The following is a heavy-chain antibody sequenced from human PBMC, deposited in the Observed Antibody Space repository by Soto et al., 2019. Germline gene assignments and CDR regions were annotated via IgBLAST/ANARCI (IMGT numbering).Heavy chain of an antibody. J-gene: IGHJ4*02. D-gene: IGHD6-13*01. CDR3: ARDRESAAWYADY. CDR2: ISGRDDST. CDR1: GFSFSNYA. Sequence: EVQLLESGGDLVQPGGSLRLSCVASGFSFSNYAMSWVRQVPGKGLEWVSVISGRDDSTYYADSVKGRFTISSDNSKNTLYLQMNRMRAGDTAIYSCARDRESAAWYADYWGQGTLVTVSS. V-gene: IGHV3-23*01.